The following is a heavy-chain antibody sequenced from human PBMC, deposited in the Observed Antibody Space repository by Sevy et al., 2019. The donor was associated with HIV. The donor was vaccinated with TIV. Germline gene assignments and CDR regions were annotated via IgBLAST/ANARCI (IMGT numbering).Heavy chain of an antibody. CDR3: AKRPVSYCSGATCSLDY. V-gene: IGHV3-23*01. Sequence: GGSLRLSCAASGFTFGGYAMAWVRQAPGKGLESVSAISGTGETTYYTDSVKGRFTVSRDNSNNILYLQMNSLGGEDTALYYWAKRPVSYCSGATCSLDYWGPGTLVTVSS. CDR2: ISGTGETT. CDR1: GFTFGGYA. J-gene: IGHJ4*02. D-gene: IGHD2-2*01.